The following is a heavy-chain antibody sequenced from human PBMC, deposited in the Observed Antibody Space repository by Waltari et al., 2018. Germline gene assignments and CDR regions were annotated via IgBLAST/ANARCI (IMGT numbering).Heavy chain of an antibody. Sequence: QLQLQESGPGLVKPSETLSLTCTVSGGSISSSSYYWGWIRQPPGKGLEWIGSIYYRGRTYYHPSLKIRVTISVDTSKNQFSLKMSAVNAADTAVYYCARLLGSRFDYWGQGTLVTVSS. CDR3: ARLLGSRFDY. D-gene: IGHD3-10*01. CDR2: IYYRGRT. J-gene: IGHJ4*02. CDR1: GGSISSSSYY. V-gene: IGHV4-39*07.